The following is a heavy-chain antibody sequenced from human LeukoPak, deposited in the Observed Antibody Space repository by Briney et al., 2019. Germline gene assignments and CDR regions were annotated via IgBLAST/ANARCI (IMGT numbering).Heavy chain of an antibody. J-gene: IGHJ4*02. Sequence: SETFSLTCTVSGGSISSYYWSWIRQPAGKGLEWIGRIYTSGSTNYNPSPKSRVTMSVDTSKNQFSLKLSSVTAADTAVYYCARYYYDSSGYYYFSNWGQGTLVTVSS. CDR1: GGSISSYY. CDR3: ARYYYDSSGYYYFSN. V-gene: IGHV4-4*07. D-gene: IGHD3-22*01. CDR2: IYTSGST.